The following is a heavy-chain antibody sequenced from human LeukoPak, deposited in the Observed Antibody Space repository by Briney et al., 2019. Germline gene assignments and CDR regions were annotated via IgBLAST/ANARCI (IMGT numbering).Heavy chain of an antibody. CDR2: IRYDGSNK. J-gene: IGHJ5*02. V-gene: IGHV3-30*02. CDR1: GFNFSRYD. D-gene: IGHD2-21*02. CDR3: AKGDTS. Sequence: GGSLRLACAASGFNFSRYDMHWVRQAPGKGLEWVAFIRYDGSNKYYADSAKGRFNISRDNFKNTSYLQMNSLRVEDTAVYYCAKGDTSWGQGTLVTVSS.